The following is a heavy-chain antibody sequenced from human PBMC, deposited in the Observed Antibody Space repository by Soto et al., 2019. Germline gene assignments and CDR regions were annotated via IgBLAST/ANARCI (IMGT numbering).Heavy chain of an antibody. V-gene: IGHV3-23*01. Sequence: EVQLLESGGGLVQPGGSLRLSCAASGFTFSSYAMRWVRQAPVKGLEWVSAISGSGDRTYYADSVKGRFTISRDNSKNTLYLQMNSLRAEDTAVYYCARRGSGSDYDYWGQGTLVTVSS. CDR2: ISGSGDRT. CDR1: GFTFSSYA. D-gene: IGHD1-26*01. CDR3: ARRGSGSDYDY. J-gene: IGHJ4*02.